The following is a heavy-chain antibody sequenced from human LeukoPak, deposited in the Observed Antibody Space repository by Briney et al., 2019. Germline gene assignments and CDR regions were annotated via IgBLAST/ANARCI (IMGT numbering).Heavy chain of an antibody. D-gene: IGHD2-2*01. CDR2: INHSGST. CDR3: ATSRPLNCSSTSCPRYYYYYMDV. Sequence: SETLSLTCAVYGGSFSGYYWSWIRQPPGKGLEWIGEINHSGSTNYNPSLKNRVTISVDTSKNQFSLKLSSVTAADTAVYYCATSRPLNCSSTSCPRYYYYYMDVWGKGATVTVSS. CDR1: GGSFSGYY. V-gene: IGHV4-34*01. J-gene: IGHJ6*03.